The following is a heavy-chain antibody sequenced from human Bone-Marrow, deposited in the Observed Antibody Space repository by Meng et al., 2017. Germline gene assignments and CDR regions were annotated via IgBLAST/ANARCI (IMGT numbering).Heavy chain of an antibody. V-gene: IGHV3-15*01. CDR3: ATGAAAADH. Sequence: VQLVECGGGLVKPGGSLRVSCAVSGLTFSNAWMSWFRQAPGKGLEWVGHIKRETDGGTAEYAAPVKGRFSISRDDSKNTLYLQMNSLITEDTAVYFCATGAAAADHWGQGTLVTVSS. J-gene: IGHJ4*02. CDR2: IKRETDGGTA. D-gene: IGHD6-13*01. CDR1: GLTFSNAW.